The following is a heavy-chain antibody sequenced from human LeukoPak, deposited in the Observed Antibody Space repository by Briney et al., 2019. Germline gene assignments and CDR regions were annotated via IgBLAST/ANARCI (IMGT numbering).Heavy chain of an antibody. CDR2: ISSSSSYI. V-gene: IGHV3-21*01. CDR1: GFTFSSYS. CDR3: ARVGDYYGMDV. J-gene: IGHJ6*02. Sequence: GGSLRLSCAASGFTFSSYSMNWVRQAPGKGLEWVSSISSSSSYIYHADSVKGRFTISRDNAKNSLYLQMNSLRAEDTAVYYCARVGDYYGMDVWGQGTTVTVSS.